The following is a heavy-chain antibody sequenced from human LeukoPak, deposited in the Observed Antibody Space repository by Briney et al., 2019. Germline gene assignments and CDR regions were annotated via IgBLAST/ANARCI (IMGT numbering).Heavy chain of an antibody. V-gene: IGHV4-39*07. CDR2: IYYSGST. J-gene: IGHJ6*03. CDR1: GGSISSSSYY. CDR3: ARQAHFGYDWFYYYYMDV. D-gene: IGHD5-12*01. Sequence: SETLSLTCTVSGGSISSSSYYWGWIRQPPGKGLEWIGSIYYSGSTNYNPSLKSRVTISVDTSKNQFSLKLSSVTAADTAVYYCARQAHFGYDWFYYYYMDVWGKGTTVTVSS.